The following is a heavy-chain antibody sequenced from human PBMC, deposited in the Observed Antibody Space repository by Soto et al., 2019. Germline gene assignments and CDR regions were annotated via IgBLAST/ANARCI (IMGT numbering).Heavy chain of an antibody. CDR2: ISGSGSST. Sequence: TGGSLRLSCAASGITFSSYAMIWVRQAPGKGLEWVSAISGSGSSTYYADSVKGRFTISRDNSKNTLYLQMNSLRGEDTAVYYCAKARGTITSTGASWVQGTLVTVSS. V-gene: IGHV3-23*01. D-gene: IGHD1-26*01. CDR1: GITFSSYA. CDR3: AKARGTITSTGAS. J-gene: IGHJ5*02.